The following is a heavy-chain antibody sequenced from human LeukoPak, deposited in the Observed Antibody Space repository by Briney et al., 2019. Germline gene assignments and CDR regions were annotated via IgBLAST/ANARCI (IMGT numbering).Heavy chain of an antibody. CDR2: IFHSGST. V-gene: IGHV4-4*02. J-gene: IGHJ3*02. CDR3: ARGVGATLAFDI. Sequence: SETLSLTCAVSGGSISSSNWWSWVRQPPGKGLEWIGEIFHSGSTNYSPSLNSRVTISVDKSKNQFSLKLSSVTAADTAVYYCARGVGATLAFDIWGQGTMVTVSS. D-gene: IGHD1-26*01. CDR1: GGSISSSNW.